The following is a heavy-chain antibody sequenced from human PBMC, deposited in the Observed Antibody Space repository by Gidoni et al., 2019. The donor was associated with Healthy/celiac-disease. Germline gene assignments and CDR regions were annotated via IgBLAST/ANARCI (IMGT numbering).Heavy chain of an antibody. CDR2: INSDGSST. V-gene: IGHV3-74*01. CDR1: GFTFSSYW. CDR3: ARVRYSSGYYPYYYYYGMDV. D-gene: IGHD3-22*01. Sequence: EVQLVESGGGLVQPGGSLRLSCAASGFTFSSYWMHWVRQAPGKGLVWVSRINSDGSSTSYADSVKGRFTISRDNAKNTLYLQMNSLRAEDTAVYYCARVRYSSGYYPYYYYYGMDVWGQGTTVTVSS. J-gene: IGHJ6*02.